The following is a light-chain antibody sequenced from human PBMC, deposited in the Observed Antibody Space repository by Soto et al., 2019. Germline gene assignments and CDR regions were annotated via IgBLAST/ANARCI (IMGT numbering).Light chain of an antibody. J-gene: IGLJ2*01. Sequence: QSALTQPPSASGTPGQRVTISCSGSSSNIGGNIVNWYQQLPGTAPKLLIFGNDQRPSWVPYRFSGSKSGTSASLAISVLQSEDEANYYCPAWPESLNGVVFGGGTKVTVL. CDR3: PAWPESLNGVV. CDR1: SSNIGGNI. V-gene: IGLV1-44*01. CDR2: GND.